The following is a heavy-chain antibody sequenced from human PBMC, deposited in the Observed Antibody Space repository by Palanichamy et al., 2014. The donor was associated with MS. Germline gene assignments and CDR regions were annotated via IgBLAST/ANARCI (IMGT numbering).Heavy chain of an antibody. J-gene: IGHJ4*02. CDR2: YDGSNK. Sequence: YDGSNKYYADSVKGRFTISRDNSKNTLYLQMNSLRAEDTALYYCAKVIDGSFPQPFDYWGQGTLVTVSS. V-gene: IGHV3-30*18. CDR3: AKVIDGSFPQPFDY. D-gene: IGHD2-15*01.